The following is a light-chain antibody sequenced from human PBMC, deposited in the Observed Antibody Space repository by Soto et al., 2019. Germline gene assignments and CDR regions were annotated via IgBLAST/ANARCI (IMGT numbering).Light chain of an antibody. CDR2: EVS. CDR1: SSDVGGYNY. Sequence: QSVLTQPPSASGSPGQSVTISCTGTSSDVGGYNYVSWYQQHPGKAPKLMIYEVSKRPSGVPDRFSGSKSGNTASLTVSGLQAEDEADYYCVAWDDSLSGYVFGTGTKVTVL. V-gene: IGLV2-8*01. CDR3: VAWDDSLSGYV. J-gene: IGLJ1*01.